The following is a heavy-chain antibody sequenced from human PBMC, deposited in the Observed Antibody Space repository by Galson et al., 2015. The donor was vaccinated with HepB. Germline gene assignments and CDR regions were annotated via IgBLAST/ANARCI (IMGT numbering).Heavy chain of an antibody. CDR2: IKSKTDGGTT. D-gene: IGHD6-13*01. Sequence: SLRLSCAASGFTFSNAWMSWVRQAPGKGLEWVGRIKSKTDGGTTDYAAPVKGRFTISRDDSKNTLYLQMNSLKTEDTAVYYCTTGWGFIAAAGTFLNNWFDPWGQGTLVTVSS. V-gene: IGHV3-15*01. CDR1: GFTFSNAW. CDR3: TTGWGFIAAAGTFLNNWFDP. J-gene: IGHJ5*02.